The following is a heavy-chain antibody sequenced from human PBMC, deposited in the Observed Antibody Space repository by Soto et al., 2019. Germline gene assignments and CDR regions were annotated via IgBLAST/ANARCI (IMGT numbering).Heavy chain of an antibody. CDR1: GFTFTNAW. D-gene: IGHD2-2*01. CDR3: TTLTTVLVRLDF. CDR2: VKSNSDGGTT. V-gene: IGHV3-15*07. J-gene: IGHJ4*02. Sequence: DGQLVESGGGLVKPGGSLRLSCAASGFTFTNAWMNWVRQAPGKGLEWVGRVKSNSDGGTTDYAAPVKGRFTISRDDSKKMVYLQMNSLIPEDTAIYYCTTLTTVLVRLDFWGQGTLVTVSS.